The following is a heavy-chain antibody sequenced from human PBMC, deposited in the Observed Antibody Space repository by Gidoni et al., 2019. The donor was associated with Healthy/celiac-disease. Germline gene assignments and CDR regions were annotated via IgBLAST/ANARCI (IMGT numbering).Heavy chain of an antibody. V-gene: IGHV3-30-3*01. CDR1: GFTFSSYA. Sequence: QVQLVESGGGVVQPGRSLRLSCAASGFTFSSYAMHWVRQAPGKGLEWVAVISYDGSNKYYADSVKGRFTISRDNSKNTLYLQMNSLRAEDTAVYYCAQREGGIDYMDVWGKGTTVTVSS. CDR3: AQREGGIDYMDV. J-gene: IGHJ6*03. D-gene: IGHD3-16*01. CDR2: ISYDGSNK.